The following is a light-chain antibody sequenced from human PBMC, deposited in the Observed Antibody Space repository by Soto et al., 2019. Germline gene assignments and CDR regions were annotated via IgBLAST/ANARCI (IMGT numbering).Light chain of an antibody. CDR2: AAY. J-gene: IGKJ4*01. CDR1: QSISSY. Sequence: DIQMTQSPSSLSASVGDRVTITCRASQSISSYLNWYQQKPGKAPKLLIYAAYSLQSGVPSRFSGIRSGTDFTLTISSLQPEDFATYYCQQSYSTPFTFGGGTKVEIK. CDR3: QQSYSTPFT. V-gene: IGKV1-39*01.